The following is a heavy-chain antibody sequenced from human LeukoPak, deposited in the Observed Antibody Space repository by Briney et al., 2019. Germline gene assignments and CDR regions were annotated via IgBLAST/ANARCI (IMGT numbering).Heavy chain of an antibody. D-gene: IGHD3-10*01. CDR2: ISASGGST. V-gene: IGHV3-23*01. CDR1: GFTFSTSA. CDR3: AKSVYGSGNY. Sequence: GGSLRLSCAASGFTFSTSAMTWVRQAPGKGLEWVSGISASGGSTYYADSVKGRFTISRDNSKNTVSLQMNSLRAEDTAVYYCAKSVYGSGNYWGQGTLVTVSS. J-gene: IGHJ4*02.